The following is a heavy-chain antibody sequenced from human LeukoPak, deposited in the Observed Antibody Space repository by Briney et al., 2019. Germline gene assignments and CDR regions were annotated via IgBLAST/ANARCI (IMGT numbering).Heavy chain of an antibody. D-gene: IGHD1-26*01. CDR1: GFTFSSYG. CDR2: IRYDGSNK. V-gene: IGHV3-30*02. Sequence: GGSLRLSCAASGFTFSSYGMHWVRQAPGKGLEWVAFIRYDGSNKYYADSVKGRFTISRDNSKNTLYLQMNSLRAEDTAVYYCAKDRRGGSYPYYFDYWGQGTLVTVSS. CDR3: AKDRRGGSYPYYFDY. J-gene: IGHJ4*02.